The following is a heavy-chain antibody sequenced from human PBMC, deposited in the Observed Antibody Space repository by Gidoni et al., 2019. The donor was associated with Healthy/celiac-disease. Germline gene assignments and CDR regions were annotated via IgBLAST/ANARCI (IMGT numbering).Heavy chain of an antibody. J-gene: IGHJ3*02. D-gene: IGHD5-18*01. CDR3: ATSYGYERGAFDI. Sequence: VQLFESGVGLVQPGGSLRISCAASGCTFSSDAIGWVRQAPGKGLEWVSAISGSGGSTYYADSVKGRFTISRDYSKNTLYLQMNSLRAEDTAVYYCATSYGYERGAFDIWGQGTMVTVSS. CDR2: ISGSGGST. CDR1: GCTFSSDA. V-gene: IGHV3-23*01.